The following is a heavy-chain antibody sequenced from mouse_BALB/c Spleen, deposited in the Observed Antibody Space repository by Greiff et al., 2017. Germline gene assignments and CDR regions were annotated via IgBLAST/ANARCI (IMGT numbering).Heavy chain of an antibody. Sequence: QVQLQQSGAELVRPGASVKMSCKASGYTFTSYTMHWVNQRPGQGLEWIGYINPSSGYTNYTQKFKDKATLTADKSSSTAYMQLSSLTSEDSAVYYCATVATMIKDYVMDYWGQGTSVTVSS. V-gene: IGHV1-4*01. CDR3: ATVATMIKDYVMDY. J-gene: IGHJ4*01. D-gene: IGHD2-4*01. CDR2: INPSSGYT. CDR1: GYTFTSYT.